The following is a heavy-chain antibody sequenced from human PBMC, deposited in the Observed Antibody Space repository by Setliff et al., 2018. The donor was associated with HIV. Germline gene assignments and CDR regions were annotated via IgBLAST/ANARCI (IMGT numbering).Heavy chain of an antibody. CDR1: GFTFNNAW. D-gene: IGHD3-10*01. V-gene: IGHV3-53*01. Sequence: GGSLRLSCAASGFTFNNAWMSWVRQAPGKGLEWVSVIYSGGSTYYADSVKGRFTISRDNSRNTLYLQMNSLRAEDTAVYFCAKLGGSGSYSNAFDYWGQGTLVTVSS. CDR3: AKLGGSGSYSNAFDY. J-gene: IGHJ4*02. CDR2: IYSGGST.